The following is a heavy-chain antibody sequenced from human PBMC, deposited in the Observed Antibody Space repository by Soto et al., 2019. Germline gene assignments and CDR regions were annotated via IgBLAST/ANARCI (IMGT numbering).Heavy chain of an antibody. CDR2: ITSTSSYI. D-gene: IGHD6-13*01. V-gene: IGHV3-21*01. CDR3: AKDTGGAPVGTYYFDD. CDR1: GFTFNTYT. J-gene: IGHJ4*02. Sequence: EVQLVESGGGLVKPGGSLRLSCAASGFTFNTYTMTWVRQAPGKGLEWVSSITSTSSYIYYADSVKGRFTISRDNAKNXLYLQMSSLRAEDTAVYYCAKDTGGAPVGTYYFDDWGQGTLVTVSS.